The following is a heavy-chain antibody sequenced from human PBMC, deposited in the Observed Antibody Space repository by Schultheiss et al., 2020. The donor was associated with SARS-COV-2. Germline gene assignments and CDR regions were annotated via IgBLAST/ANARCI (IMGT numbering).Heavy chain of an antibody. CDR3: ARVRRGNDYSGETGDY. D-gene: IGHD4-23*01. Sequence: GGSLRLSCAASGFTFSSYTMNWVRQAPGKGLEWVSAISGSGGSTYYADSVKGRFTISRDNSKNTLYLQMNSLRAEDTAVYYCARVRRGNDYSGETGDYWGQGTLVTVSS. CDR1: GFTFSSYT. J-gene: IGHJ4*02. CDR2: ISGSGGST. V-gene: IGHV3-23*01.